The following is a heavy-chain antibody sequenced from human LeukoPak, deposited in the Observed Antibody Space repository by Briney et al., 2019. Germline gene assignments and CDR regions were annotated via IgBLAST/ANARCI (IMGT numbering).Heavy chain of an antibody. V-gene: IGHV5-10-1*01. CDR2: IDPSDSYT. J-gene: IGHJ5*02. Sequence: GESLKISCKGSGYSFTSYWISWVRQMPGKGLEWMGRIDPSDSYTNYSPSFQGHVTISADKSISTAYLQWSSLKASDTAMYYCARGDTYYYGSGSYYIWFDPWGQGTLVTVPS. CDR3: ARGDTYYYGSGSYYIWFDP. D-gene: IGHD3-10*01. CDR1: GYSFTSYW.